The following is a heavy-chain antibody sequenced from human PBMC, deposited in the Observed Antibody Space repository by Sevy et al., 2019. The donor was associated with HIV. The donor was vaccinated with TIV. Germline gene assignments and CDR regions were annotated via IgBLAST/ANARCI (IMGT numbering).Heavy chain of an antibody. CDR3: ARPTSGLSEYEPLDNARFYGMDV. CDR2: ITSSSSFI. J-gene: IGHJ6*02. V-gene: IGHV3-21*01. D-gene: IGHD1-20*01. CDR1: GFTFRSYS. Sequence: GGSPRLSCAASGFTFRSYSMNWVRQAPGRGLEWVSSITSSSSFIFYADSVKGRFTISRDNAKNSLFLQMNALGAEDTAVYYCARPTSGLSEYEPLDNARFYGMDVWGQGTTVTVSS.